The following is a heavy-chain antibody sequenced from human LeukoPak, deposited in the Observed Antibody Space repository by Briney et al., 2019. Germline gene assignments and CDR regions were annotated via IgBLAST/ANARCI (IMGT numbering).Heavy chain of an antibody. CDR1: GFTFSNYW. V-gene: IGHV3-23*01. CDR3: AKYTALQRLWLYFDY. J-gene: IGHJ4*02. D-gene: IGHD5-18*01. CDR2: ISGSGGST. Sequence: LTGGSLRLSCTASGFTFSNYWMHWVRQAPGKGLEWVSAISGSGGSTYYADSVKGRFTISRDNSKSTLYLQMNSLRAEDTAVYYCAKYTALQRLWLYFDYWGQGTLVTVSS.